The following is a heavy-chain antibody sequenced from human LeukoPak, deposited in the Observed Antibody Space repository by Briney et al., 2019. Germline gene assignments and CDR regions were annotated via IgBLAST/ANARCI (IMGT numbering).Heavy chain of an antibody. V-gene: IGHV1-2*02. Sequence: VKVSCKASGYTFTGYYMHWVRQAPGQGLEWMGWINPNSGGTNYAQKFQGRVTMTRDTSISTAYMELSRLRSDDTAVYYCARDLIPFYGSSGQNYWGQGTLVTVSS. CDR3: ARDLIPFYGSSGQNY. CDR1: GYTFTGYY. J-gene: IGHJ4*02. D-gene: IGHD3-22*01. CDR2: INPNSGGT.